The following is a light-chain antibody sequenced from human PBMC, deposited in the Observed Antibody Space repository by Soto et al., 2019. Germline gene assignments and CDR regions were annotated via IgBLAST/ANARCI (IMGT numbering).Light chain of an antibody. CDR2: RAS. CDR1: QSISAW. J-gene: IGKJ1*01. V-gene: IGKV1-5*03. CDR3: QQYKDYPVT. Sequence: DIQMTQSPSTLSASVGDRVTITCRASQSISAWLAWYQQKPGKVPKLLIYRASTLESGVPSRFSGSESGTEFTLIISSLQPDDFATYYCQQYKDYPVTFGQGTKVDIK.